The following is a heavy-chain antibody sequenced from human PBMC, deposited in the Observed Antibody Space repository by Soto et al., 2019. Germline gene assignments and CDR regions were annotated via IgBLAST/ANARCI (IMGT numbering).Heavy chain of an antibody. CDR1: GFTFSSYA. D-gene: IGHD2-15*01. V-gene: IGHV3-23*01. CDR3: AKKGIVVVVAASYYYGMDV. Sequence: GGSLRLSCAASGFTFSSYAMSWVRQAPGKGLEWVSAISGSGGSTYYADSVKGRFTISRDNSKNTLYLQMNSLRAEDTAVYYCAKKGIVVVVAASYYYGMDVWGQGTTVTVSS. CDR2: ISGSGGST. J-gene: IGHJ6*02.